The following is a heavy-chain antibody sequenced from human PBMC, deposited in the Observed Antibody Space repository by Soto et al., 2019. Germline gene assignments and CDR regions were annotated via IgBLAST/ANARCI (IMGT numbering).Heavy chain of an antibody. CDR3: ARGGCPNYDFCGGYYTNHYYYYIDA. CDR2: ISAYNGNT. D-gene: IGHD3-3*01. J-gene: IGHJ6*03. V-gene: IGHV1-18*01. Sequence: QVQLVQSGAEVKKPGASVKVSCKASGYTFTSYGISWVRQAPGQGLEWMGWISAYNGNTNYAQKLQGRVTMTTAAQPSTAYMELRGLKSDDEAVYDCARGGCPNYDFCGGYYTNHYYYYIDAWGKGTTVTVSS. CDR1: GYTFTSYG.